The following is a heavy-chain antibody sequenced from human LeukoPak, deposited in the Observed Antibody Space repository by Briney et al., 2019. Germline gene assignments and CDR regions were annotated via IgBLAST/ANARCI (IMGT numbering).Heavy chain of an antibody. V-gene: IGHV3-30*18. J-gene: IGHJ3*02. CDR3: AKDSSIVPAAISAFDI. CDR2: ISYDGSNK. D-gene: IGHD2-2*02. Sequence: GGSLRLSCAASGFTFSSYGMHWVRQAPGKGLDWVAVISYDGSNKYYADSVKGRFTISRDNSKNTLYLQMNSLRAEDTAVYYCAKDSSIVPAAISAFDIWGQGTMVTVSS. CDR1: GFTFSSYG.